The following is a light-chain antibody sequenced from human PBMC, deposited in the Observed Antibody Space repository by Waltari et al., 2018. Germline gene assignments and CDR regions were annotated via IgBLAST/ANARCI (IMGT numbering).Light chain of an antibody. CDR1: QSIAGY. CDR2: GAS. Sequence: DIRMTQSPSSLSASVGERVTIPCRASQSIAGYLNWYQQKPGRPPKLPIYGASNLHSGVPSRFSGNESGTDFTLTINSVQPEDFATYYCQQTYSVVAGFGQGTKVEIK. V-gene: IGKV1-39*01. CDR3: QQTYSVVAG. J-gene: IGKJ1*01.